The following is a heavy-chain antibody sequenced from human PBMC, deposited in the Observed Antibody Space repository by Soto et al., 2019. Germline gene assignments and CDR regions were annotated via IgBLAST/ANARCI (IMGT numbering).Heavy chain of an antibody. Sequence: GGSLRLSCAASGFTFSRYSMNWVRQAPGKGLEWVSSISSSSSYIYYADSVKGRFTISRDNAKNSLYLQMNSLRAEDTAVYYCASFAYYYDSSGYYDDYWGQGTLVTVSS. V-gene: IGHV3-21*01. J-gene: IGHJ4*02. CDR1: GFTFSRYS. CDR3: ASFAYYYDSSGYYDDY. D-gene: IGHD3-22*01. CDR2: ISSSSSYI.